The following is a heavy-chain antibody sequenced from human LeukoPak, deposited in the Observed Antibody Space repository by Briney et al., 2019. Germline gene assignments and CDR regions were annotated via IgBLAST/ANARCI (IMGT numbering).Heavy chain of an antibody. D-gene: IGHD6-13*01. J-gene: IGHJ4*02. Sequence: ASVKVSCKASGYTFTGYYMHWVRQAPGQGLEWMGWINPNSGGTNYAQKFQGRVTMTRDTSISTAYMELSRLRSDDTAVYYCARALFRIAGLRRSLDYWGQGTLVTVSS. CDR1: GYTFTGYY. CDR2: INPNSGGT. V-gene: IGHV1-2*02. CDR3: ARALFRIAGLRRSLDY.